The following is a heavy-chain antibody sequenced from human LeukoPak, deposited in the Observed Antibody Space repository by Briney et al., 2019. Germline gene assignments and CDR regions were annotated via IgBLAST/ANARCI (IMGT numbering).Heavy chain of an antibody. J-gene: IGHJ5*02. V-gene: IGHV4-39*07. CDR2: IYYNGDT. CDR1: GGSISSSRSY. D-gene: IGHD3-3*01. Sequence: PSETLSLTRSVSGGSISSSRSYWGWIRQTPGKGLEWVGSIYYNGDTYYNPSFKSRVSMSVDTAKNQISLILTSVTAADTAVYYCARGHDSIRTFGEVIKSRTRWFDPWGQGTLVTVSS. CDR3: ARGHDSIRTFGEVIKSRTRWFDP.